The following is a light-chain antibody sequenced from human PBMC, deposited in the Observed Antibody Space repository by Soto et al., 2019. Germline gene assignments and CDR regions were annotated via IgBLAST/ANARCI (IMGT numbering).Light chain of an antibody. CDR1: SNDVGGYNY. V-gene: IGLV2-14*01. CDR2: EVT. J-gene: IGLJ1*01. Sequence: QSVLTQPASVSGSPGQSITISCTGTSNDVGGYNYVSWYQQHPDKAPKLMIFEVTYRPSGVSNRFSGSKSGNTASLTISGLQAEDEADYYCSSYTSSSTHNYVFGTGTKVNV. CDR3: SSYTSSSTHNYV.